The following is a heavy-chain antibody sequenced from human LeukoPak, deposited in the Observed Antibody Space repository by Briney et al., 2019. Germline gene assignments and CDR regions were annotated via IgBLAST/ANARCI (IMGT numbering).Heavy chain of an antibody. CDR1: GGSISSYY. V-gene: IGHV4-59*01. D-gene: IGHD5-24*01. CDR3: ARVGDGYNYFPYYYMDF. CDR2: IYYRGST. Sequence: KSSETLSLTCIVSGGSISSYYWSWIRQPPGKGLEWIGNIYYRGSTNYNPSLNSRVIMSVDTTNNQFSLRLSSVTAADTAIYYCARVGDGYNYFPYYYMDFWGKGTTVIVSS. J-gene: IGHJ6*03.